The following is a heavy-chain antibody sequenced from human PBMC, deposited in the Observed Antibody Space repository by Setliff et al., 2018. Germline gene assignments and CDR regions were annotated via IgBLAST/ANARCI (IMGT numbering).Heavy chain of an antibody. CDR3: ARTCSGSGCYAGLES. Sequence: LRLSCAASGFTFSSYRMHWVRQAPGKGLEWVAVIWDDGGNKYHADSVKGRFTISRDTSKNTLYLQMNSLRPEDTAVYYCARTCSGSGCYAGLESWGQGTPVTVSS. V-gene: IGHV3-33*08. D-gene: IGHD2-15*01. J-gene: IGHJ4*02. CDR1: GFTFSSYR. CDR2: IWDDGGNK.